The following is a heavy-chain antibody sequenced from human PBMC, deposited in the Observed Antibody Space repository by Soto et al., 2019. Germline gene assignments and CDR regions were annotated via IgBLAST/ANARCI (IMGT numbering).Heavy chain of an antibody. CDR2: IIPILGIA. J-gene: IGHJ4*02. CDR1: GGTFSSYT. D-gene: IGHD5-12*01. CDR3: ARASGYDSNYDY. Sequence: GASVKVSCKASGGTFSSYTISWVRQAPGQGLEWMGRIIPILGIANYAQKFQGRVTITADKSTSTAYMELSSLRFEDTAVYYCARASGYDSNYDYWGQGTLVTVSS. V-gene: IGHV1-69*02.